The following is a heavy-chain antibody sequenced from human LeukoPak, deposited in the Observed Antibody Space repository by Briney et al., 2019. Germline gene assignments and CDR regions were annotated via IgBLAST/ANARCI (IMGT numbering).Heavy chain of an antibody. CDR1: GFTFSSYS. V-gene: IGHV3-21*01. CDR3: ARDRVGAPDAFDI. Sequence: GGSLRLSCAASGFTFSSYSMNWVRQAPGKGLEWVSSISSSSSYIHYADSVKGRFTISRDNAKNSLYLQMNSLRAEDTAVYYCARDRVGAPDAFDIWGQGTMVTVSS. J-gene: IGHJ3*02. D-gene: IGHD1-26*01. CDR2: ISSSSSYI.